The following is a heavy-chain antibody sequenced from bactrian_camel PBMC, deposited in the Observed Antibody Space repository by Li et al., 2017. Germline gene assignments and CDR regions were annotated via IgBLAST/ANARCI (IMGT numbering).Heavy chain of an antibody. V-gene: IGHV3S40*01. D-gene: IGHD2*01. J-gene: IGHJ4*01. CDR2: INNSGGTT. Sequence: VQLVESGGGLVQPGESLRLTCVASGAASNKNVITWFRQAPGKGLEWVSTINNSGGTTYSADSVKGRFTISRDNAKNTLYLRMNSLKPEDTAVYYCVGGGTYYVLNTDYWAQGTQVTVS. CDR1: GAASNKNV. CDR3: VGGGTYYVLNTDY.